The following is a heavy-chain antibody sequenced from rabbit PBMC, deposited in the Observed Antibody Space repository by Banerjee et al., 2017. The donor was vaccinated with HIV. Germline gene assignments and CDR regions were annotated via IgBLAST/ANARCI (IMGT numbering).Heavy chain of an antibody. Sequence: QEQLEESGGDLVKPEGSLTLTCTASGFSFSNGYVMCWVRQAPGKGLEWIACINTSSGNAVYASWAKGRFTISKTSSTTVTLQMTSLTAADTATYFCGRDRDGDAGYGSLALWGQGTLVTV. V-gene: IGHV1S45*01. J-gene: IGHJ3*01. CDR1: GFSFSNGYV. CDR3: GRDRDGDAGYGSLAL. CDR2: INTSSGNA. D-gene: IGHD6-1*01.